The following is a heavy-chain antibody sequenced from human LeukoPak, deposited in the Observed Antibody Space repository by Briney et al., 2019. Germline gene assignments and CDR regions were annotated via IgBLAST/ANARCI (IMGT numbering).Heavy chain of an antibody. CDR1: GFTFDDYA. D-gene: IGHD2-15*01. CDR3: AKDIGGYCSGGSCYSGGAFDI. J-gene: IGHJ3*02. Sequence: GGSLRRSCAASGFTFDDYAMHWVRQAPGKGLEWVSLISGDGGSTYYADSVKGRFTISRDNSKNSLYLQMNSLRTEDTALYYCAKDIGGYCSGGSCYSGGAFDIWGQGTMVTVSS. CDR2: ISGDGGST. V-gene: IGHV3-43*02.